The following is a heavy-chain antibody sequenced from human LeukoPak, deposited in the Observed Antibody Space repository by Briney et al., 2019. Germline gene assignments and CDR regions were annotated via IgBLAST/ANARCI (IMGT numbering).Heavy chain of an antibody. J-gene: IGHJ6*02. CDR3: ARDGDIVVVPAAPKYYYYYGMGV. CDR2: MNPNSGNT. V-gene: IGHV1-8*01. Sequence: GASVKVSCKASGYTFTSYDINWVRQATGQGLEWMGWMNPNSGNTGYAQKFQGRVTMTRNTSISTAYMELSSLRSEDTAVYYCARDGDIVVVPAAPKYYYYYGMGVWGQGTTVTVSS. CDR1: GYTFTSYD. D-gene: IGHD2-2*01.